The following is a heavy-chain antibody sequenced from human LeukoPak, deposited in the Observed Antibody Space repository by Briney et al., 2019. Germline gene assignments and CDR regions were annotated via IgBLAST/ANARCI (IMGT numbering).Heavy chain of an antibody. D-gene: IGHD3-10*01. Sequence: SGPTLVNPTQTLTLTCTFSGFSLSTSGMCVSRIRQPPGKALEWLALIDWDDDKYYSTSLKTRLTISKDTSKNQVVLTMTNMDPVDTATCYCARTRMVRGVIYYYYYGMDVWGQGTTVTVSS. V-gene: IGHV2-70*01. CDR3: ARTRMVRGVIYYYYYGMDV. CDR1: GFSLSTSGMC. J-gene: IGHJ6*02. CDR2: IDWDDDK.